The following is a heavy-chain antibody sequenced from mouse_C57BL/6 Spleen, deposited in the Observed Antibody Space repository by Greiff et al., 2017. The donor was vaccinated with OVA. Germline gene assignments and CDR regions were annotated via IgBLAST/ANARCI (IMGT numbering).Heavy chain of an antibody. Sequence: EVQLVESGGGLVKPGGSLKLSCAASGFTFSDYGMHWVRQAPEKGLEWVAYISSGSSTIYYADTVKGRFTISRDNAKNTLFLQMTSLRSEDAGMCYCARTVGFFEVWGTGTTVTVSS. CDR2: ISSGSSTI. D-gene: IGHD1-1*01. J-gene: IGHJ1*03. V-gene: IGHV5-17*01. CDR3: ARTVGFFEV. CDR1: GFTFSDYG.